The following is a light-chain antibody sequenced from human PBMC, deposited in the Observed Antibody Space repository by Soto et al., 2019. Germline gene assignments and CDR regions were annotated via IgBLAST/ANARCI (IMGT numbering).Light chain of an antibody. CDR3: QQTYSSSWT. J-gene: IGKJ1*01. CDR1: QTVNTW. CDR2: DAS. V-gene: IGKV1-5*01. Sequence: DIQMTQSPSTLSASVGDRVTITCRASQTVNTWLAWYQQKPAKAPKVLIFDASSLQTGVPSRFSGSGSGTDFTLTVSSLQPEDFATYYCQQTYSSSWTFGQGTKV.